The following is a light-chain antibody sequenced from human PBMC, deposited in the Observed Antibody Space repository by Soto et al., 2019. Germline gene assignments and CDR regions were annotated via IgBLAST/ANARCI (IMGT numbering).Light chain of an antibody. CDR1: RSNIGTYA. Sequence: QSVLTQSPSASVTPGQRVTISCSGSRSNIGTYAVNWYQQLPGAAPTLLIFRNHQRPSGVPDRFSGSKSGTSASLAISGPQSEDEADYYCAAWDDSLRAVVFGGGTKL. CDR3: AAWDDSLRAVV. CDR2: RNH. V-gene: IGLV1-44*01. J-gene: IGLJ2*01.